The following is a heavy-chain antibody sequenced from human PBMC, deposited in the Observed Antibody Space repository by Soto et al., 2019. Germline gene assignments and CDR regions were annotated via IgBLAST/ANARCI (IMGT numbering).Heavy chain of an antibody. J-gene: IGHJ6*03. Sequence: ASVKVSCKASGYTFTGYYMHWVRQAPGQGLEWMGWINPNSGGTNYAQKFQGWVTMTRDTSISTAYMELSRLRSDDTAVYYCARVPSIAARPGYHYFMDVWGKGSTVTVSS. CDR2: INPNSGGT. D-gene: IGHD6-6*01. V-gene: IGHV1-2*04. CDR3: ARVPSIAARPGYHYFMDV. CDR1: GYTFTGYY.